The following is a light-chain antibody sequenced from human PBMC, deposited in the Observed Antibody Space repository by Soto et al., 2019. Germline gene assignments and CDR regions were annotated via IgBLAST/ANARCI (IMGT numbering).Light chain of an antibody. CDR3: HQYGSTSFT. J-gene: IGKJ3*01. V-gene: IGKV3-20*01. CDR1: QGVSANS. CDR2: GAF. Sequence: EIVLTQSPGTLSLSPGDRATLSCRASQGVSANSLAWYQQQLGQGLRLLIYGAFSRATGIPASFSGNRSETDFTLTISRLGPEDFAVYYCHQYGSTSFTFGPGTKVDIK.